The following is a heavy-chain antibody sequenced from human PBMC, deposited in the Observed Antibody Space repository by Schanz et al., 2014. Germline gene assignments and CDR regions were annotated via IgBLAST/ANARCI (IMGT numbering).Heavy chain of an antibody. D-gene: IGHD5-18*01. J-gene: IGHJ4*02. CDR2: INPSGGST. CDR1: GYTFTRYY. CDR3: ARDRVYSYGLPADY. V-gene: IGHV1-46*01. Sequence: QVQLVQSGAEVKKPGASVKVSCRASGYTFTRYYMHWVRQAPGQGLEWMGIINPSGGSTDYAQKFKGRVTMTRDTSKSTVYMELSSLRSEDTAVYYCARDRVYSYGLPADYWGQGTLVTVSS.